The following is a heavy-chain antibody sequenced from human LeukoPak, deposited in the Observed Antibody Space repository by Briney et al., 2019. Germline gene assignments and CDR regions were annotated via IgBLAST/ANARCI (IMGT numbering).Heavy chain of an antibody. D-gene: IGHD4/OR15-4a*01. CDR2: INGSGGST. CDR1: GFTFSSYA. Sequence: GGSLRLSCAASGFTFSSYAMSWVRQAPGKGLEWVSDINGSGGSTYYADSVKGRFTISRDNSKNTLYLQMNSLRAEDTAVYYCARRAGAYSHPYDYWGQGTLVTVSS. CDR3: ARRAGAYSHPYDY. V-gene: IGHV3-23*01. J-gene: IGHJ4*02.